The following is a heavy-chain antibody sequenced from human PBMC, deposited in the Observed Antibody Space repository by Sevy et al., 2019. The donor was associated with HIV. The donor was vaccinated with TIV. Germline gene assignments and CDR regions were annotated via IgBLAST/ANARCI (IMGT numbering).Heavy chain of an antibody. V-gene: IGHV3-7*01. CDR3: ARAVWGNYHYDDH. J-gene: IGHJ4*02. CDR2: INQHGSDK. CDR1: GFIFSNFW. D-gene: IGHD3-16*02. Sequence: GGSLRLSCAGSGFIFSNFWMTWVRQGPGKGLEWVATINQHGSDKYYVDSVKGRFTISRDNAKNSVYLQMSSLRVEDTAMYYCARAVWGNYHYDDHWGQGTLVTVSS.